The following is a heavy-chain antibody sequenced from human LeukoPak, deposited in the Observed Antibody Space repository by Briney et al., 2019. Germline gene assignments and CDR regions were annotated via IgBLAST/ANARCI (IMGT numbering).Heavy chain of an antibody. CDR1: GGSISSSSYY. J-gene: IGHJ4*02. V-gene: IGHV4-39*07. D-gene: IGHD3-9*01. Sequence: SETLSLTCTVSGGSISSSSYYWGWIRQPPGKGLEWIGSIYYSGSTYYNPSLKSRVTISVDTSKNQFSLKLSSVTAADTAVYYCARDFDWYAFDYWGQGTLVTVSS. CDR3: ARDFDWYAFDY. CDR2: IYYSGST.